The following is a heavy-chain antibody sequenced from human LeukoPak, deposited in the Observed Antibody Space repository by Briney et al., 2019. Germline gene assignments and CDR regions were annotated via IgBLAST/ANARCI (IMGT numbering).Heavy chain of an antibody. CDR1: GYSISSGSY. CDR2: IYHSGST. CDR3: ARGLWFGEIPH. V-gene: IGHV4-38-2*02. Sequence: PSETLSLTCTVSGYSISSGSYWGWIRQPPGKGREWIGSIYHSGSTYYNPSLKSRVTISVDTSKNQFSLKLSSVTAADTAVYYCARGLWFGEIPHWGQGTLVTVSS. J-gene: IGHJ4*02. D-gene: IGHD3-10*01.